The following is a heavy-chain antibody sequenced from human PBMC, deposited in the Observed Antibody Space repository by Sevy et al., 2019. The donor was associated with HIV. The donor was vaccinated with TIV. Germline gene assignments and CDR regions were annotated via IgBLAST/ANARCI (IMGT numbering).Heavy chain of an antibody. D-gene: IGHD4-17*01. Sequence: GESLKIACKGSGYSFTAYWIDWVRQVPGKGLEWMGTIYPGDSETRYSPSVQGQVTISADKSLTTAYLQLISLKAPDNAVYYCARSTGLKVGIDFGTLDIWGQGTMVTVSS. J-gene: IGHJ3*02. CDR1: GYSFTAYW. CDR3: ARSTGLKVGIDFGTLDI. CDR2: IYPGDSET. V-gene: IGHV5-51*01.